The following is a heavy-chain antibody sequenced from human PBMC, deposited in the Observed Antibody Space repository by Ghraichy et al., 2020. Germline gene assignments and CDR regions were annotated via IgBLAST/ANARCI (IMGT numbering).Heavy chain of an antibody. Sequence: GGSLRLSCAASGFTFSSYVMSWVRQAPGKGLEWVSAISGSGGSTDYADSVKGRFTISRDNSKNTLYLQMNSLRAEDTAVYYCAREAMVQGVISYWGQGTLVTVSA. CDR1: GFTFSSYV. J-gene: IGHJ4*02. CDR3: AREAMVQGVISY. CDR2: ISGSGGST. D-gene: IGHD3-10*01. V-gene: IGHV3-23*01.